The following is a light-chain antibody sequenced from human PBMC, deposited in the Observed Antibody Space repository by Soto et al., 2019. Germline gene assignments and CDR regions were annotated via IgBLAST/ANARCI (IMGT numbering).Light chain of an antibody. CDR1: SSNLGAGYD. CDR2: GNR. J-gene: IGLJ2*01. Sequence: QSVLTQPPSVSGAPGQRVTISCTGNSSNLGAGYDVHWYQQLPGAAPKLVIFGNRNRPARVPERFSGSKSGTSASLAITGLQADDEADYYCQAYDYSLTASVFGGGTKLTVL. V-gene: IGLV1-40*01. CDR3: QAYDYSLTASV.